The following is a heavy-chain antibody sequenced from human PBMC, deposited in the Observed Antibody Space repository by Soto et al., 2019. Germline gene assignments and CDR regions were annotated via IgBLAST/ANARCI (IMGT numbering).Heavy chain of an antibody. J-gene: IGHJ4*02. CDR1: GGSFSGYY. Sequence: ETLSLTCAVDGGSFSGYYWSWIRQAPGKGLEWVGRIKSKTDGGTTDYAAPVKGRFTISRDDSKNTLYLQMNSLKTEDTAVYYCTTARYYDSSGLDYWGQGTLVTVSS. CDR2: IKSKTDGGTT. D-gene: IGHD3-22*01. V-gene: IGHV3-15*07. CDR3: TTARYYDSSGLDY.